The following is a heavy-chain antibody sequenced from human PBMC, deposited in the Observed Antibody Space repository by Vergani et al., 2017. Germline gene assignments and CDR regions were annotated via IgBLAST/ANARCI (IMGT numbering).Heavy chain of an antibody. J-gene: IGHJ1*01. CDR2: ISAYNGNT. CDR1: GYTFTSYG. Sequence: QVQLVQSGAEVKKPGASVTVSCKASGYTFTSYGISWVRQAPGQGLEWMGWISAYNGNTNYAQKLQGRVTMTTDTSTSTAYMELRSLRSDDTAVYYCARVGSDYYDSRGEFEYFQHWGQGTLVTVSS. CDR3: ARVGSDYYDSRGEFEYFQH. V-gene: IGHV1-18*04. D-gene: IGHD3-22*01.